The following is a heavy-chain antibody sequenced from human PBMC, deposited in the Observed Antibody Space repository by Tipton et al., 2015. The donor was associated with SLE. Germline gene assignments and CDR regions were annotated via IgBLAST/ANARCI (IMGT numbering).Heavy chain of an antibody. Sequence: TLSLTCTVSGGSISDSSHYWVWIRQSPGKGLEWVGSIYHDWSTYYNVALSSRATISIDASKNQLSLKLSAVTAADTAVYYCARALWKGGDYWGQGTLVTVSS. CDR3: ARALWKGGDY. CDR1: GGSISDSSHY. CDR2: IYHDWST. D-gene: IGHD1-1*01. J-gene: IGHJ4*02. V-gene: IGHV4-39*07.